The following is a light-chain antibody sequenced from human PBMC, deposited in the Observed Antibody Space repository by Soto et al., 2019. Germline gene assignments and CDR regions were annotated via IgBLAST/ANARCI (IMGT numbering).Light chain of an antibody. CDR2: GAS. V-gene: IGKV3-20*01. CDR1: QSVSSSY. Sequence: ETVLTQSPVTLSLSPGEGASLSCRASQSVSSSYLAWYQQKPGQAPRLLIYGASSRATGIPDRFSGSGSGTDFTLTISSLEPEDFAVYYCQQYGTSPLTFGGGTKVDIK. J-gene: IGKJ4*01. CDR3: QQYGTSPLT.